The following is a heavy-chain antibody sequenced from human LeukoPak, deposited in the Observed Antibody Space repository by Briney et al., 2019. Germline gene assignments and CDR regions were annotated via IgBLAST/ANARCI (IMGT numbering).Heavy chain of an antibody. J-gene: IGHJ1*01. CDR1: GGSFSGYY. V-gene: IGHV4-34*01. D-gene: IGHD4-17*01. CDR3: ARRAVTTVTSSSPAEYFQH. CDR2: INHSGST. Sequence: SETLSLTCAVYGGSFSGYYWSWIRQPPGKGLEWIGDINHSGSTNYNPSLKSRVTISVDTSKNQFSLKLSSVTAADTAVYYCARRAVTTVTSSSPAEYFQHWGQGTLVTVSS.